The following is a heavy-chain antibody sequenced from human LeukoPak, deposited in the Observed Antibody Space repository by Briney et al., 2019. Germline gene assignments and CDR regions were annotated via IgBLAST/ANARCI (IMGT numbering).Heavy chain of an antibody. CDR3: ARAPGIMSGNWRFDY. D-gene: IGHD3-16*01. CDR1: GGSISPYY. V-gene: IGHV4-59*12. Sequence: SETLSLTCTVSGGSISPYYWTWIRQPPGKGLEWIGYIYYSGSTNYNPSLASRVTMSVDTSKNQFSLKLSSVTAADTAVYYCARAPGIMSGNWRFDYWGQGTLVTVSS. J-gene: IGHJ4*02. CDR2: IYYSGST.